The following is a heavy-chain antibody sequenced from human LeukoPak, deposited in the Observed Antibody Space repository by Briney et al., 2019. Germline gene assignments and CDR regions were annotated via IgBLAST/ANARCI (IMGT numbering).Heavy chain of an antibody. Sequence: SQTLSLTCTVSGGSISSGDYYWSWIRQPPWKGLEWIGYIYHSGSTYYNPSLKSRVTISIDTSKNHFSLKLSSVTVADTAVYYCARGGYVKHWFDPWGQGTLVTVSS. CDR3: ARGGYVKHWFDP. D-gene: IGHD5-12*01. CDR2: IYHSGST. CDR1: GGSISSGDYY. J-gene: IGHJ5*02. V-gene: IGHV4-30-4*01.